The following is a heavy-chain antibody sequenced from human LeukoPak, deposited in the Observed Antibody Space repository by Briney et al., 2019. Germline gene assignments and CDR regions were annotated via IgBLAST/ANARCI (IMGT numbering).Heavy chain of an antibody. J-gene: IGHJ4*02. CDR1: GYRFTNFD. CDR2: MKQDNGNT. CDR3: ARGPRESSSSDY. D-gene: IGHD6-13*01. Sequence: ASVKVSCRTSGYRFTNFDINWVRQAPGQGLEWMGWMKQDNGNTGYAQKFQGRVSMSGDTSISTAFMVLSSLRSDDTAVYFCARGPRESSSSDYWGQGTLVTVSS. V-gene: IGHV1-8*01.